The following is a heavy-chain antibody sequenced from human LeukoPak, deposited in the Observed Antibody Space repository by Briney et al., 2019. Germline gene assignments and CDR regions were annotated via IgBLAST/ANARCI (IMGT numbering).Heavy chain of an antibody. CDR2: IRYDGSNK. CDR3: AKDGYRYSGSFAAHFDY. V-gene: IGHV3-30*02. CDR1: GFTFSSYG. J-gene: IGHJ4*02. Sequence: GGSLRLSCAASGFTFSSYGMHWVRQAPGKGLEWVAFIRYDGSNKYYADSVKGRFTISRDNSKNTLYLQMNSLRAEDTAVYYCAKDGYRYSGSFAAHFDYWGQGTLVTVSS. D-gene: IGHD1-26*01.